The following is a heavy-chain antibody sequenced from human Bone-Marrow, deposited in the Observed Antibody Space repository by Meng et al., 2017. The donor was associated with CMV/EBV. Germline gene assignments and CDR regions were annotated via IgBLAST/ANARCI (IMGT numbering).Heavy chain of an antibody. Sequence: GESLKISCAVSGLIFSKYNMNWVRQAPGKGLEWVSSITSNSGYIYNTDSVKGRFTISRDNAKNSLYPQMDSLRAEDTAVYFCARDSAGRRELIRSTSPWAWGQGTLVTVSS. D-gene: IGHD1-7*01. CDR1: GLIFSKYN. V-gene: IGHV3-21*01. CDR2: ITSNSGYI. J-gene: IGHJ4*02. CDR3: ARDSAGRRELIRSTSPWA.